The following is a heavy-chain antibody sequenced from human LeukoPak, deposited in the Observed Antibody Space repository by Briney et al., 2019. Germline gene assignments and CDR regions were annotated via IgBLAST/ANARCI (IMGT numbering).Heavy chain of an antibody. D-gene: IGHD2-2*02. CDR1: GGSFSGYY. CDR2: INHSGST. Sequence: SETLSLTCAVYGGSFSGYYWSWIRQPPGKGLEWIGEINHSGSTNYNPSLKSRVTISVDTSKNQFSLKLSSVTAADTAVYYCARGYTLDYWGQGTLVTVSS. V-gene: IGHV4-34*01. CDR3: ARGYTLDY. J-gene: IGHJ4*02.